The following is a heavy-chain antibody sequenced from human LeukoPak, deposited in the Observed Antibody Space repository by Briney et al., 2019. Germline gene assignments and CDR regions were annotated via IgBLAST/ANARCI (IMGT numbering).Heavy chain of an antibody. J-gene: IGHJ6*03. V-gene: IGHV1-2*02. CDR3: ARGEQLWLRTLPRYYYYYYMDV. CDR1: GYTFTSYY. D-gene: IGHD5-18*01. CDR2: INRNSGGT. Sequence: GASVKVSCKASGYTFTSYYMHWVRQAPGQGLEWMGWINRNSGGTNYAEKLQGRVTMTRDTSINTAYMQLSRLRSDDTAVYYCARGEQLWLRTLPRYYYYYYMDVWGKGTTVTISS.